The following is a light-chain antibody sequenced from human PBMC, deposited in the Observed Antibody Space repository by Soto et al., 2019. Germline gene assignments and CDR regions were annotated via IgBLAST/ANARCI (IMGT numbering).Light chain of an antibody. CDR3: NSFTTRSTYV. Sequence: QSVLTQPASVSGSPGQSITISCTGTSSDIGSYNRVSWYQQPPGTAPKLIIYEVNNRPSGVPDRFSGSKSGNTASLTISGLLAEDEADYYCNSFTTRSTYVFGNGTKVTV. CDR2: EVN. CDR1: SSDIGSYNR. V-gene: IGLV2-18*02. J-gene: IGLJ1*01.